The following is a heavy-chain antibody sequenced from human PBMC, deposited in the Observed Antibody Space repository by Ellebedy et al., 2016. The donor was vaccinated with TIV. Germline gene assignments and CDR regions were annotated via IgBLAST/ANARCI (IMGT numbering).Heavy chain of an antibody. V-gene: IGHV1-69*13. CDR3: ARDQRTAPGLLGY. D-gene: IGHD6-13*01. CDR2: IMPIFGEA. Sequence: AASVKVSCKASGGSFSSYTISWVRQAPGQGLEWMGGIMPIFGEADYAQKFQGRVTITADESTSTAYMELTSLRSEDTAVYYCARDQRTAPGLLGYWGQGTLVTVSS. CDR1: GGSFSSYT. J-gene: IGHJ4*02.